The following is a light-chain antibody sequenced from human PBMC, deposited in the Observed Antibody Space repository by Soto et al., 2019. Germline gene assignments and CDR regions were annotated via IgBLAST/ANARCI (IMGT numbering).Light chain of an antibody. J-gene: IGLJ1*01. CDR2: EVT. Sequence: QSALTQPPSAAWSPGQSVTISCTGTTSDIGAYNYVSWYHQRPGKAPKLIIYEVTRRPSGVPARIFGSKSDTTASLTVSGLQADDEGHYDCSSLAGTKSVVFGTGNKLTV. CDR3: SSLAGTKSVV. CDR1: TSDIGAYNY. V-gene: IGLV2-8*01.